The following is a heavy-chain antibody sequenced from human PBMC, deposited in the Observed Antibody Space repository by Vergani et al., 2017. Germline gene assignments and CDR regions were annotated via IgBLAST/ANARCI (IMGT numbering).Heavy chain of an antibody. CDR2: ISYDGSNK. CDR1: GFTFSSYA. Sequence: QVQLVESGGGVVQPGRSLRLSCAASGFTFSSYAMHWVRQAPGKGLEWVAVISYDGSNKYYADSVKGRFTISRDNSKNTLYLQMNSLRAEDTAVYYCAKGGLQWLDYDAFDIWGQGTMVTVSS. CDR3: AKGGLQWLDYDAFDI. D-gene: IGHD6-19*01. J-gene: IGHJ3*02. V-gene: IGHV3-30-3*01.